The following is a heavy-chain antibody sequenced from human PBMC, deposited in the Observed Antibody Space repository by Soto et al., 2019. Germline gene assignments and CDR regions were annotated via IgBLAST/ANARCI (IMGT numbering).Heavy chain of an antibody. J-gene: IGHJ6*02. CDR3: TTDKVESSSWYHYYYYGMDV. CDR1: GFSFSNAW. V-gene: IGHV3-15*07. D-gene: IGHD6-13*01. Sequence: PGGSLRLSCAASGFSFSNAWMNWVRQAPGKGLEWVGRIKSKTDGGTTDYAAPVKGRFTISRDDSKNTLYLQMNSLKTEDTAVYYCTTDKVESSSWYHYYYYGMDVWGQGTTVTVSS. CDR2: IKSKTDGGTT.